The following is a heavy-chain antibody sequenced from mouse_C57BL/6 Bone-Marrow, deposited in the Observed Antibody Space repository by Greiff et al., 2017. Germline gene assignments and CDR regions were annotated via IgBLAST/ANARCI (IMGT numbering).Heavy chain of an antibody. CDR1: GFTFSSYG. Sequence: EVQGVESGGDLVKPGGSLKLSCAASGFTFSSYGMSWVRQTPDKRLEWVATISSGGSYTYYPDSVKGRFTISRDNAKNTLYLQMSSLKSEDTAMYYCARHPREYFDYWGQGTTLTVSS. J-gene: IGHJ2*01. V-gene: IGHV5-6*01. CDR2: ISSGGSYT. CDR3: ARHPREYFDY.